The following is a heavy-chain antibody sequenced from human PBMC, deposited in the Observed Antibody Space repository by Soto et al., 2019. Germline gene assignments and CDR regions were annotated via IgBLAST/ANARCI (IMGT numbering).Heavy chain of an antibody. V-gene: IGHV1-18*01. CDR1: GYAFTTYG. D-gene: IGHD1-1*01. CDR3: ARGRYGDY. Sequence: QVHLVQSGAEVKKPGASVKVSCKGSGYAFTTYGITWVRQAPGQGLEWMGWISAHNGNTNYAQKLQGRVTVTRDTSTSKAYMELRSLRSDDTAVYYCARGRYGDYWGQGALVTVSS. J-gene: IGHJ4*02. CDR2: ISAHNGNT.